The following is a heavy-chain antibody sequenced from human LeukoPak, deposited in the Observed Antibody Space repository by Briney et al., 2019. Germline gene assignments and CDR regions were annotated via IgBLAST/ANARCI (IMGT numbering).Heavy chain of an antibody. Sequence: GGSLRLSCAASGFTFSSYAMSWVRQAPGKGLEWVSAISGSGGSTYYADFVKGRFTISRDNSKSTLYLQMNSLRAEDTAVYYCANPRRYCSSTSCYSHPINWFDPWGQGTLVTVSS. J-gene: IGHJ5*02. CDR1: GFTFSSYA. CDR3: ANPRRYCSSTSCYSHPINWFDP. CDR2: ISGSGGST. D-gene: IGHD2-2*02. V-gene: IGHV3-23*01.